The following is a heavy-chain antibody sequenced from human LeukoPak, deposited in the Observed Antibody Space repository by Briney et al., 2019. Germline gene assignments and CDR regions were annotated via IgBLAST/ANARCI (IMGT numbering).Heavy chain of an antibody. D-gene: IGHD4-17*01. CDR2: IRYDGSKK. CDR3: AKDDDYGDYVFKCADY. V-gene: IGHV3-30*02. Sequence: GGSLRLSCAASGFIFSSYGMHWVRQAPGKGLEWVAFIRYDGSKKYYADSVKGRFTISRDNSKNTLYLQMNSLRAEDTAVYYCAKDDDYGDYVFKCADYWGQGTLVTVSS. J-gene: IGHJ4*02. CDR1: GFIFSSYG.